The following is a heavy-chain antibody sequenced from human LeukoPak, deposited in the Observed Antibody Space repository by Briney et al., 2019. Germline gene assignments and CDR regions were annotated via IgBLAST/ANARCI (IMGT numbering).Heavy chain of an antibody. CDR1: GGSISSYN. CDR2: IYYSGST. V-gene: IGHV4-59*01. CDR3: AREADYYMDL. D-gene: IGHD6-25*01. Sequence: PSETLSLTCTVSGGSISSYNWSWVRQPPGKGLEWIGYIYYSGSTNYNPSLKSRVTISVDTSKNQFSVKPSSVAAADTAVYYCAREADYYMDLGGKGTTVTVSS. J-gene: IGHJ6*03.